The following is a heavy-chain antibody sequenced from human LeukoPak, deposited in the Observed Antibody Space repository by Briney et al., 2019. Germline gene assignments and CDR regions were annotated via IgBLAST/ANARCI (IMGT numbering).Heavy chain of an antibody. V-gene: IGHV3-11*01. Sequence: PGGSLRLSCAASGFTFSDYYMSWIRQAPGKGLEWVSYISSSGSTIYYADSVKGRFTVSRDNAKNSLYLQMNSLRAEDTAVYYCARNTHYDSSGYYYLDRYFDYWGQGTLVTVSS. CDR2: ISSSGSTI. J-gene: IGHJ4*02. CDR1: GFTFSDYY. CDR3: ARNTHYDSSGYYYLDRYFDY. D-gene: IGHD3-22*01.